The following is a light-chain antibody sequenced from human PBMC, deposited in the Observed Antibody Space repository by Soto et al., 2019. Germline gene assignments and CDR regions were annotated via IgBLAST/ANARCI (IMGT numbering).Light chain of an antibody. Sequence: QSVLTHPRSVSWSPGQSVAISYTGTSSDVGGYNYVSLYQQHPGKAPKLMIYDVTKRPSGVPDRFSPSKSGNTPSLTISGLQAADEADYCCCSYAGSYSYVFGTGTKVTVL. CDR1: SSDVGGYNY. J-gene: IGLJ1*01. CDR2: DVT. CDR3: CSYAGSYSYV. V-gene: IGLV2-11*01.